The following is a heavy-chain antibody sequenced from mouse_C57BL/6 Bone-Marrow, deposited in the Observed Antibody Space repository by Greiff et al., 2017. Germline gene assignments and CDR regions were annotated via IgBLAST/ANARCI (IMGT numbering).Heavy chain of an antibody. J-gene: IGHJ2*01. CDR1: GYTFTSYW. CDR2: IHPNSGST. V-gene: IGHV1-64*01. CDR3: AREGYDFTFVDY. Sequence: QVQLQQPGAELVKPGASVKLSCKASGYTFTSYWMHWVKQRPGQGLEWIGMIHPNSGSTNYNEKFKSKATLTVDKSSSTAYMQLSSLTSEDSAVYYCAREGYDFTFVDYGGQGTTLTVSS. D-gene: IGHD2-4*01.